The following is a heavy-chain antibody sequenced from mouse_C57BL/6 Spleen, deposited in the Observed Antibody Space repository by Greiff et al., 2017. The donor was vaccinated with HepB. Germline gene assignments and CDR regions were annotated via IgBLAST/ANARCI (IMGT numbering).Heavy chain of an antibody. CDR3: ARDWYGNPFAY. Sequence: EVQRVESGPGLVKPSQSLSLTCSVTGYSITSGYYWNWIRQFPGNKLEWMGYISYDGSNNYNPSLKNRISITRDTSKNQFFLKLNSVTTEDTATYYCARDWYGNPFAYWGQGTLVTVSA. V-gene: IGHV3-6*01. CDR1: GYSITSGYY. J-gene: IGHJ3*01. D-gene: IGHD2-10*02. CDR2: ISYDGSN.